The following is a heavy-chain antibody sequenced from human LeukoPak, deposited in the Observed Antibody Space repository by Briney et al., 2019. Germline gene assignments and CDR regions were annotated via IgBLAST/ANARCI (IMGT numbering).Heavy chain of an antibody. CDR3: ARALCSGGSCYSVY. CDR2: IYYSGST. V-gene: IGHV4-61*01. D-gene: IGHD2-15*01. Sequence: SETLSLTCTVSGGSVSSGSYYWSWIRQPPGKGLEWIGYIYYSGSTNYNPSLKSRVTISVDTSKNQFSLKLSSVTAADTAVYYCARALCSGGSCYSVYWGQGTLVTVSS. CDR1: GGSVSSGSYY. J-gene: IGHJ4*02.